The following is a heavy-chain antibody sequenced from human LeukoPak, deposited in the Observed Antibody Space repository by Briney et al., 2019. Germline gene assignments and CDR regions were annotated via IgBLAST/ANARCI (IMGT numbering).Heavy chain of an antibody. CDR1: GGSISSSSYY. D-gene: IGHD2-2*01. V-gene: IGHV4-39*01. CDR3: ARRYQLLFWGWFDP. J-gene: IGHJ5*02. Sequence: PSETLSLTCTVSGGSISSSSYYWGWIRQPPGKGLEWIGSIYYSGSTYYNPSLKSRVTISVDTSKNQFSLKLSSVTAADTAVYYCARRYQLLFWGWFDPWGQGTLVTVSS. CDR2: IYYSGST.